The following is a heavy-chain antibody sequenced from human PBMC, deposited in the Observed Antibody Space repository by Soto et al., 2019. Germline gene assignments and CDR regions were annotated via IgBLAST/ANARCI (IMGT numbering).Heavy chain of an antibody. V-gene: IGHV4-59*03. CDR3: VSSRSAIYGDALDV. Sequence: SLTCSVSGGSISSYFRNWLRRPPGKGLEWIGYIYDDGTTDYNPSLKSRVTILLDMSKNQFSLKLSSVTAADTAVYYCVSSRSAIYGDALDVWGQGTMVTVSS. CDR1: GGSISSYF. J-gene: IGHJ3*01. CDR2: IYDDGTT. D-gene: IGHD2-15*01.